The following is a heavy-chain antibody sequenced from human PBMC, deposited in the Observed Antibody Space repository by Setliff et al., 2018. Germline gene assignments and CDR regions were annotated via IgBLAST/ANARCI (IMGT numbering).Heavy chain of an antibody. D-gene: IGHD6-13*01. V-gene: IGHV1-18*01. CDR1: GYTFTSYG. Sequence: GPSVKVSCKASGYTFTSYGISWVRQAPGQGLEWMGWISAYNGNTNYAQKLQGRVTMTTDTSTSTAYMELRSLRSDDTAVYYCARVGSSSWLHPDVYYYYGMDVWGQGTTVTVSS. CDR2: ISAYNGNT. J-gene: IGHJ6*02. CDR3: ARVGSSSWLHPDVYYYYGMDV.